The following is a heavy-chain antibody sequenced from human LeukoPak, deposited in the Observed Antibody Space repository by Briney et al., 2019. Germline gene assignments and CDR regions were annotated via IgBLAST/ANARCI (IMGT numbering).Heavy chain of an antibody. D-gene: IGHD4-11*01. V-gene: IGHV3-23*01. CDR1: GFTFTNYA. CDR2: ISATGSST. J-gene: IGHJ4*02. Sequence: GGSLRLSCAASGFTFTNYAMTWVRQAPGKGLEWVSSISATGSSTYYADSVKGRFTTSRDNSKNTLYLQMNSLRAEDTAVYYCAKTMMDLSNYPYFDYWGQGTLVTVSS. CDR3: AKTMMDLSNYPYFDY.